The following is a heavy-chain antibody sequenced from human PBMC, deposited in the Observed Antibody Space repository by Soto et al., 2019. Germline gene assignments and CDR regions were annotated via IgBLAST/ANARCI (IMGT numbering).Heavy chain of an antibody. J-gene: IGHJ3*01. V-gene: IGHV4-61*01. D-gene: IGHD6-13*01. Sequence: SETLSLTCTVSGDSVISATYYWSWIRQPPGKGLEWIGYIYYGGGTTYNSSLKSRVTISTDTSKKQLSLKLTSATPADTAVYYCARVLPGIAAAYDAFDVWGQGTMVTVSS. CDR2: IYYGGGT. CDR3: ARVLPGIAAAYDAFDV. CDR1: GDSVISATYY.